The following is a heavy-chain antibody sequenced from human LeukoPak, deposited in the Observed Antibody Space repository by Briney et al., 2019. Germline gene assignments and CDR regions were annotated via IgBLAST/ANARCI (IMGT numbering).Heavy chain of an antibody. J-gene: IGHJ5*02. V-gene: IGHV1-69*04. CDR2: IIPILGIA. CDR1: GGTFSSYA. CDR3: ARDRLTMVRGVKGGRFDP. Sequence: GASVKVSCKASGGTFSSYAISWVRQAPGQGLEWMGRIIPILGIANYAQKFQGRVTITADKSTSTAYMELSSLRSEDTAVYYCARDRLTMVRGVKGGRFDPWGQGTLVTVSS. D-gene: IGHD3-10*01.